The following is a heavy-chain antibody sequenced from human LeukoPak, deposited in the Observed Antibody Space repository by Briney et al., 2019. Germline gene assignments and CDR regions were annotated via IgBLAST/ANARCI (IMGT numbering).Heavy chain of an antibody. CDR3: ARDSRGHFPSYHY. CDR1: GFTFSSYA. CDR2: ISYDGSNK. J-gene: IGHJ4*02. V-gene: IGHV3-30*04. Sequence: GGSLRLSCAASGFTFSSYAMHWVRQAPGKGLEWMAVISYDGSNKYYADSVKGRFTISRDNSKNTLYLQMNSLRAEDTAVYYCARDSRGHFPSYHYWGQGTLVTVSS. D-gene: IGHD3-10*01.